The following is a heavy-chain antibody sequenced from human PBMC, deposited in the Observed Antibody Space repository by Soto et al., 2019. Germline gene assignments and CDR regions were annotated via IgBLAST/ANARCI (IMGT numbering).Heavy chain of an antibody. V-gene: IGHV1-8*01. J-gene: IGHJ6*03. Sequence: ASVKVSCKASGYTFTSYDINWVRQATGQGLGWMGWMNPNSGNTGYAQKFQGRVTMTRNTSISTAYMELSSLRSEDTAVYYCAGSPGRGTAYYYYMDVWGKGTXVTVSS. CDR2: MNPNSGNT. CDR3: AGSPGRGTAYYYYMDV. CDR1: GYTFTSYD. D-gene: IGHD1-26*01.